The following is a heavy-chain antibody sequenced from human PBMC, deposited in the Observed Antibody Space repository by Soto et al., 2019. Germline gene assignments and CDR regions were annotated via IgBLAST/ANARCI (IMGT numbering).Heavy chain of an antibody. CDR2: ISYDGSNK. D-gene: IGHD3-22*01. J-gene: IGHJ4*02. CDR3: AKATYYYDSSGYYHGGFDY. V-gene: IGHV3-30*18. CDR1: GFTFSSYG. Sequence: PGGSLRLSCAASGFTFSSYGMHWVRQAPGKGLEWVAVISYDGSNKYYADTVKGRFTISRDNSKNTLYLQMNSLRAEDTAVYYCAKATYYYDSSGYYHGGFDYWGQGTLVTVSS.